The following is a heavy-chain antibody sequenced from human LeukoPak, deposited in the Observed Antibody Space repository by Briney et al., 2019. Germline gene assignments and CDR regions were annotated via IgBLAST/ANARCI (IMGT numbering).Heavy chain of an antibody. D-gene: IGHD3-10*01. Sequence: ASVKVSCKVSGYTLTELSMHWVRQAPGKGLEWMGGFDPEDGETIYAQKFQGRVTMTEDTSTDTAYMELSSLRSEDTAVYYCATPTITMVRGAGRPFDYWGQGTLVTVSS. J-gene: IGHJ4*02. CDR3: ATPTITMVRGAGRPFDY. CDR1: GYTLTELS. V-gene: IGHV1-24*01. CDR2: FDPEDGET.